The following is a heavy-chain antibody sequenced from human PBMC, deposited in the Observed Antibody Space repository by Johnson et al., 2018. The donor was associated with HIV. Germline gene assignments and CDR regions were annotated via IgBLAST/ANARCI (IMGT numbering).Heavy chain of an antibody. CDR2: ISSSGTTI. J-gene: IGHJ3*02. D-gene: IGHD2/OR15-2a*01. CDR3: ARVNIAFDI. CDR1: GFSFSDYY. V-gene: IGHV3-11*04. Sequence: QVQLVESGGGLVKPGGSLRLSCATSGFSFSDYYMSWIRQAPGKGLEWISYISSSGTTIYYVDGVKGRFTISRDNAKNSLSLQMNSLRVEDTAVYYCARVNIAFDIWGQGRMVTVSS.